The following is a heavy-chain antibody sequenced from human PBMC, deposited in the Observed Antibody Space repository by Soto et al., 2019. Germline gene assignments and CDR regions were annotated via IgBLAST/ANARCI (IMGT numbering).Heavy chain of an antibody. J-gene: IGHJ6*02. CDR2: INHSGST. V-gene: IGHV4-34*01. Sequence: SETLSLTCAVYGGSFSGYYWSWIRQPPGKGLEWIGEINHSGSTNYNPSLKSRVTISVDTSKNQFSLKLSSVTAADTAVYYCARCGSGYYYYYGMDVWGQGSTVTXSS. CDR1: GGSFSGYY. CDR3: ARCGSGYYYYYGMDV.